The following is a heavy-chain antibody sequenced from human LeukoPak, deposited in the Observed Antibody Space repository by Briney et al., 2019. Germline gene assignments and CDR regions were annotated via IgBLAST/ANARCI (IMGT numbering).Heavy chain of an antibody. J-gene: IGHJ5*02. Sequence: GGSLRLSCAASGFTFRSYNMNWVRQAPGKGLEWISHISYSSTTIYYADSVKGRFTISRDNAKNSLYLQMNNLRAEDTALYYCASFNVINYFDPWGQGTLVTVSS. CDR3: ASFNVINYFDP. D-gene: IGHD2/OR15-2a*01. V-gene: IGHV3-48*01. CDR2: ISYSSTTI. CDR1: GFTFRSYN.